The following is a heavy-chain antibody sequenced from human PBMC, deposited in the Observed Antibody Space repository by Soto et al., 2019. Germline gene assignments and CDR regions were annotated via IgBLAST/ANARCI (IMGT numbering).Heavy chain of an antibody. J-gene: IGHJ3*02. V-gene: IGHV1-69*02. CDR3: ARPAVNDLDADSSAFDI. CDR2: VIPIIGEG. CDR1: GGTFSSQT. Sequence: QVQLVQSGAEVKEPGSSVKVPCKVSGGTFSSQTINWVRQVPGQGLEWMGSVIPIIGEGKYAQSFLGRVTITAERSTSTAYMELSSLRSEDTAVYYCARPAVNDLDADSSAFDIWGQGTMVTVSS. D-gene: IGHD1-1*01.